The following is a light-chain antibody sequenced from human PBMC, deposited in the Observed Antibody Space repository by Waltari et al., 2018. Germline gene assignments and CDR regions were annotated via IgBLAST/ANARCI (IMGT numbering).Light chain of an antibody. Sequence: EIVMTQSPATLSVSPGERATFSCRASQSIADNLAWYQQKPAQAPRLLIYGASTRATGVPGRFRGSGSGTEFTLTISSLQSEDVAIYYCQQYNHWSPITFGQGTRLEIK. V-gene: IGKV3-15*01. CDR3: QQYNHWSPIT. CDR1: QSIADN. CDR2: GAS. J-gene: IGKJ5*01.